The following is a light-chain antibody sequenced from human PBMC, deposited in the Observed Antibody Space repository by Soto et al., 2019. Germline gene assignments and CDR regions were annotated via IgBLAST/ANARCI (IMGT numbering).Light chain of an antibody. CDR1: QSVNSNF. J-gene: IGKJ1*01. CDR2: AAS. V-gene: IGKV3-20*01. CDR3: QQYGTSPWT. Sequence: EIVLTQSPGTLSLSPGDRATHSCRASQSVNSNFLAWYQQKPGQAPRLLIYAASSRATGIPDTFSGSGSGTDFTLTISRLEPGDFAVYYCQQYGTSPWTFGHGTKVHIK.